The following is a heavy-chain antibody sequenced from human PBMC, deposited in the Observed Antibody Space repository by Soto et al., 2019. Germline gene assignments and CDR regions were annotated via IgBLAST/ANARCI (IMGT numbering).Heavy chain of an antibody. CDR2: IYYSGST. J-gene: IGHJ4*02. Sequence: PSETLSLTYTVSGGSISSGGYYWSWIRQHPGKGLEWIGYIYYSGSTYYNPSLKSRVTISVDTSKNQFSLKLSSVTAADTAVYYCARAYCSGGSCSTAHFDYWGQGTLVTVSS. CDR1: GGSISSGGYY. V-gene: IGHV4-31*03. CDR3: ARAYCSGGSCSTAHFDY. D-gene: IGHD2-15*01.